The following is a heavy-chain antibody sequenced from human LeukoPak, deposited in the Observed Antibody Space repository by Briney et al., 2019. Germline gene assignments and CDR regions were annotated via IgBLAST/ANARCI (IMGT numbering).Heavy chain of an antibody. J-gene: IGHJ4*02. CDR1: GGSISSGNYY. CDR2: IYISRST. D-gene: IGHD3-16*02. CDR3: AREPTPDGDYDYVWGSYRGHFDY. V-gene: IGHV4-61*02. Sequence: SQTLSLTCTVSGGSISSGNYYWSWIRQPAGKGLEWIGRIYISRSTNYNPSLTSRVTISVDPSKHQFSLKLSSVTAADTAVYYCAREPTPDGDYDYVWGSYRGHFDYWGQGTLVTVSS.